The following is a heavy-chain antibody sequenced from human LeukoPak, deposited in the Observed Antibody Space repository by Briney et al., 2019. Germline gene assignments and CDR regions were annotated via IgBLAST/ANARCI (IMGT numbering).Heavy chain of an antibody. V-gene: IGHV4-59*01. Sequence: SETLSLTCTVSGGSISSNYWSWIRQPPGKGLEWIGYIYYSGSTDYNPSLKSRVTVSVDTSKNQFSLKLNSVTAADTAVYYCARSLSSAWYAYDCWVQGTLVTVSS. CDR2: IYYSGST. CDR1: GGSISSNY. J-gene: IGHJ4*02. CDR3: ARSLSSAWYAYDC. D-gene: IGHD6-19*01.